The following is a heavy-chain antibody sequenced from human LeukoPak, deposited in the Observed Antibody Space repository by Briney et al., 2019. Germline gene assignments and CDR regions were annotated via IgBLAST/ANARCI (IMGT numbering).Heavy chain of an antibody. CDR2: IRSKAYGGTT. Sequence: PGGSLRLSCTASGFTFGDYAMSWFRQAPGKGLEWVGFIRSKAYGGTTEYAASVKGRFTISRDDSKSIAYLQMNSLKTEDTAVYYCTRDPPYIRTKGNWFDPWGQGTLVTVSS. D-gene: IGHD2-8*01. V-gene: IGHV3-49*03. CDR1: GFTFGDYA. J-gene: IGHJ5*02. CDR3: TRDPPYIRTKGNWFDP.